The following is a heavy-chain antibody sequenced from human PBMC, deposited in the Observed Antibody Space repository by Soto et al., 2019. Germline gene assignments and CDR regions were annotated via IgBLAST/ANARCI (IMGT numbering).Heavy chain of an antibody. CDR1: GGTFSSYA. V-gene: IGHV1-69*01. CDR2: IIPISETT. D-gene: IGHD2-2*01. J-gene: IGHJ6*02. Sequence: QVQLVQSGAEVKKPGSSVKVSCKASGGTFSSYAISWVRQAPGQGLEWMGGIIPISETTNYAQKFQGRVTITADESKSTAYIELSSLRSEDTAVYYCARSQDSSTSLEIYYYYYYGMDVWGQGTTVTVSS. CDR3: ARSQDSSTSLEIYYYYYYGMDV.